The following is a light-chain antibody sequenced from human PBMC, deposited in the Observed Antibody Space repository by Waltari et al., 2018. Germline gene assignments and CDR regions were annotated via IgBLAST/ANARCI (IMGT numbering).Light chain of an antibody. CDR2: AAS. CDR1: QGISRD. J-gene: IGKJ4*02. V-gene: IGKV1-39*01. Sequence: DIQLTQSPSSLSASVGDSVTITCRASQGISRDLMWYRQKPGKAPKLLIYAASSLQSGVPSRFGGSGSGTEFTLTISSLQPEDFATYYCQQIYSYLFTFGGGTKVEIK. CDR3: QQIYSYLFT.